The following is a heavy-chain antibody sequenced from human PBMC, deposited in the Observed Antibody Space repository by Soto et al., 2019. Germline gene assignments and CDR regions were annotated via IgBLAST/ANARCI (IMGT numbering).Heavy chain of an antibody. J-gene: IGHJ6*02. CDR3: ARDSGMIRGSYGVDV. Sequence: GGSLRLSCAASGFTVTSNYMTWVRQAPGKGLEWVSVIYRSGATYYPDSVRGRFTASRDYSHNTLYLQMDSLRVEDTAVYYCARDSGMIRGSYGVDVWGPGTTVTVS. CDR2: IYRSGAT. V-gene: IGHV3-53*01. CDR1: GFTVTSNY. D-gene: IGHD3-10*01.